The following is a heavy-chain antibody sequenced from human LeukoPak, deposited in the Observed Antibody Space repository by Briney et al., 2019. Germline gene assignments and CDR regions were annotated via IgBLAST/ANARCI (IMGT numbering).Heavy chain of an antibody. D-gene: IGHD3-16*01. J-gene: IGHJ4*02. V-gene: IGHV4-61*02. Sequence: SETLSLTCTVSGGSINSGSYYWSWIRQPAGKGLEWIGRIYTSGSTNYNPSLKSRVTISVDTSKNQFSLKLSSVTAADTAVYYCARDRLGLFDYWGQGTLVTVSS. CDR2: IYTSGST. CDR1: GGSINSGSYY. CDR3: ARDRLGLFDY.